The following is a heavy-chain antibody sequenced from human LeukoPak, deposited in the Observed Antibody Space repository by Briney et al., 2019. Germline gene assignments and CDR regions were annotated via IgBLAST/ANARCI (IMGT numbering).Heavy chain of an antibody. V-gene: IGHV4-39*01. CDR3: ARLAMQQPFDY. D-gene: IGHD2-2*01. CDR2: IYHSGST. J-gene: IGHJ4*02. CDR1: GGSISSSSYY. Sequence: SETLSLTCTVSGGSISSSSYYWGWIRQPPGKGLEWIGSIYHSGSTYYTPSLKSRVTMSVDTSKNQFSLKLSSVTAADTAVYYCARLAMQQPFDYWGQGTLVTVSS.